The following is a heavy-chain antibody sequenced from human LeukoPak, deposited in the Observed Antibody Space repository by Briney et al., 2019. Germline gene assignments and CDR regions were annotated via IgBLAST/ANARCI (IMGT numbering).Heavy chain of an antibody. D-gene: IGHD3-16*01. J-gene: IGHJ4*02. Sequence: GGSLRLSCEASGFTFRSYNMNWVRQAPGKGLEWVANIKQDGSEKYYVDSVKGRFTISRDNAKNSLYLQMNSLRAEDTAVYYCARDWGGPDSHYFDYWGQGTLVTVSS. CDR3: ARDWGGPDSHYFDY. CDR1: GFTFRSYN. V-gene: IGHV3-7*01. CDR2: IKQDGSEK.